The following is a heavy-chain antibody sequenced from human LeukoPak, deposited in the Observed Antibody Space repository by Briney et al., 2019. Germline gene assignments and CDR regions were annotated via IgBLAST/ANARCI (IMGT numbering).Heavy chain of an antibody. D-gene: IGHD3-10*01. Sequence: SETLSLTCTVSGGSISSSSYYWGWIRQPPGKGLEWIGSTYYSGSTYYNPSLKSRVTISVDTSKNQFSLKLSSVTAADTAVYYCARSAGPSSFGELLTQFDPWGQGTLVTVSS. J-gene: IGHJ5*02. CDR2: TYYSGST. V-gene: IGHV4-39*01. CDR1: GGSISSSSYY. CDR3: ARSAGPSSFGELLTQFDP.